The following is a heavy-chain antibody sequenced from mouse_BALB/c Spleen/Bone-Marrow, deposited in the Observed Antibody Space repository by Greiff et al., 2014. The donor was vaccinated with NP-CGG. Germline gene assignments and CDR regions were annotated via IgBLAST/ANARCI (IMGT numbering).Heavy chain of an antibody. Sequence: VHVKQSGPELVKPGASGKMSCKASGYTFTGYVMHWVKQKPGQGLEWIGYINPYSGGTKYNEKFKGKATLTSDKSSSTAYMELSSLTSEDSAVYYCAREGGLRRGDYYVMDYWGQGTSVTVSS. CDR2: INPYSGGT. D-gene: IGHD2-4*01. V-gene: IGHV1-14*01. CDR3: AREGGLRRGDYYVMDY. J-gene: IGHJ4*01. CDR1: GYTFTGYV.